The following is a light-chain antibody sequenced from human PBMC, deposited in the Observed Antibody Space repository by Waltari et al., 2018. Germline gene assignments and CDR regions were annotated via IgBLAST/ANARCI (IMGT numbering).Light chain of an antibody. Sequence: SPLPRPRSVSGSPGQSSTISCPGATGAVVGYNYVSWYQQPPGKAPKLMIYDVTKRPSGVPDRFSGSKSGDTASLTISGLRAEDEADYYCCSYAGRYSYVFGTGTKVTVL. CDR1: TGAVVGYNY. V-gene: IGLV2-11*01. CDR2: DVT. J-gene: IGLJ1*01. CDR3: CSYAGRYSYV.